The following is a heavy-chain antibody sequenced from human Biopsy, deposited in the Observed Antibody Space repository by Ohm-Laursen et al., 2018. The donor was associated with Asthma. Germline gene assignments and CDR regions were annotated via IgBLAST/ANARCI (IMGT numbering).Heavy chain of an antibody. D-gene: IGHD3-10*01. Sequence: ASVKVSRKTSGYTFNSAGITWVRQAPGQGLAWMGWISVYNGNTKVAQKLQDRVTMITDTSTSTAYMELRSLRSDDTAVYFCARAVDYSHYYGIDVWGQGTTVTVS. J-gene: IGHJ6*02. V-gene: IGHV1-18*01. CDR2: ISVYNGNT. CDR3: ARAVDYSHYYGIDV. CDR1: GYTFNSAG.